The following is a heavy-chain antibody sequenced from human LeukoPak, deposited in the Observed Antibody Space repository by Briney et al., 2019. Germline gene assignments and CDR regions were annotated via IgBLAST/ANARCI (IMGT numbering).Heavy chain of an antibody. CDR1: GGSFSGYY. J-gene: IGHJ5*02. CDR3: ARVGCSNTSCWVDH. CDR2: IYLYGTT. Sequence: SETLSLTCAVYGGSFSGYYWSWIRQPPGKGLEWIGEIYLYGTTNYNPSLKSRVTMSVDRSKNQFSVKLTSVPAADTAVYYCARVGCSNTSCWVDHWGQGTLVTVST. V-gene: IGHV4-34*01. D-gene: IGHD2-2*01.